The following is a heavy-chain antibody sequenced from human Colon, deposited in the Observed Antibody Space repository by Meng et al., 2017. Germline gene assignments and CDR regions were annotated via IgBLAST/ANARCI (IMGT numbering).Heavy chain of an antibody. J-gene: IGHJ4*02. CDR1: GGSISSSQW. D-gene: IGHD6-19*01. Sequence: QVQLQASGPGLVEPSGPLSLTCEVAGGSISSSQWWSWVRQPPGKGLEWIGQIYLGGSPAYSPSLESRITMSVDKSNNQFSLRLRSVTAADTAVYYCARHGGWHFDYWGQGTLVTVSS. CDR2: IYLGGSP. V-gene: IGHV4-4*02. CDR3: ARHGGWHFDY.